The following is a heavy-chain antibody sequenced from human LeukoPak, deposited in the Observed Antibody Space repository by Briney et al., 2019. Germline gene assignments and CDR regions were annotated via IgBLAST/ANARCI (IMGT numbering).Heavy chain of an antibody. CDR1: GYTFTGYY. Sequence: ALVKVSCKASGYTFTGYYMHWVRQAPGQGLEWMGWINPNSGGTNYAQKFQGRVTMTRDTSISTAYMELSRLRSDDTAVYYCARDRSSGWFPLNWFDPWGQGTLVTVSS. D-gene: IGHD6-19*01. CDR2: INPNSGGT. CDR3: ARDRSSGWFPLNWFDP. V-gene: IGHV1-2*02. J-gene: IGHJ5*02.